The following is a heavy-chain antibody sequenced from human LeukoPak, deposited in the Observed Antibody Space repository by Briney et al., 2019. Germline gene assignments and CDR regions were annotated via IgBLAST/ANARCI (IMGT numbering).Heavy chain of an antibody. CDR3: ARGLHFRVYDSSDYYPY. V-gene: IGHV3-74*01. Sequence: GGSLRLSCAASGFTFSSYWMHWVCQAPGKGLVWVSRINSDGSSTNYADSVKGRFTISRDNAKNTLYLQMNSLRAEDTAVYYCARGLHFRVYDSSDYYPYWGQGTLVTVSS. D-gene: IGHD3-22*01. CDR1: GFTFSSYW. J-gene: IGHJ4*02. CDR2: INSDGSST.